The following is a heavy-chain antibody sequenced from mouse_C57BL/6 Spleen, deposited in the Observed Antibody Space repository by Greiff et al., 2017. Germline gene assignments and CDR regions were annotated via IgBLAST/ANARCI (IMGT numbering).Heavy chain of an antibody. CDR3: TRGQLRLSTFDY. D-gene: IGHD3-2*02. V-gene: IGHV1-15*01. CDR2: IDPETGGT. J-gene: IGHJ2*01. Sequence: VQRVESGAELVRPGASVTLSCKASGYTFTDYEMHWVKQTPVHGLEWIGAIDPETGGTAYNQKFKGKAILTADKSSSTAYMELRSLTSEDSAVYYCTRGQLRLSTFDYWGQGTTLTVSS. CDR1: GYTFTDYE.